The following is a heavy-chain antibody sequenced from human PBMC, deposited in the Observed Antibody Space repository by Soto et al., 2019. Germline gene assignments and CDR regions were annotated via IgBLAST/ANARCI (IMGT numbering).Heavy chain of an antibody. V-gene: IGHV1-2*04. D-gene: IGHD5-18*01. CDR1: GYTFTGYY. CDR3: ASTSGGYSYGIDY. J-gene: IGHJ4*02. CDR2: INPNNGGT. Sequence: GASVKVSCKASGYTFTGYYMHWVRQAPGQGLEWMGWINPNNGGTNYAQKFQGWVTMTRDTSISTAYMELSRLRSDDTAVYYCASTSGGYSYGIDYWGQGTLVTVSS.